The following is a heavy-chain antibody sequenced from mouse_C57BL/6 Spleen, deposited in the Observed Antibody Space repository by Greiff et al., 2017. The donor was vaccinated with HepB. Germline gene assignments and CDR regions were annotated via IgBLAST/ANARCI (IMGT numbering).Heavy chain of an antibody. D-gene: IGHD1-1*01. CDR3: ARNYGSSPWFAY. CDR1: GYTFTDYY. V-gene: IGHV1-19*01. Sequence: EVQLQQSGPVLVKPGASVKMSCKASGYTFTDYYMNWVKQSHGKSLEWIGVINPYNGGTSYNQKFKGKATLTVDKSSSTAYMELNRLTSEDSAVYYCARNYGSSPWFAYWGQGTLVTVSA. J-gene: IGHJ3*01. CDR2: INPYNGGT.